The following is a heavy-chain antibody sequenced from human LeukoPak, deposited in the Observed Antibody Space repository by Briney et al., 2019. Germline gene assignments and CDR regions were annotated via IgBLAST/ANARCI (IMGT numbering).Heavy chain of an antibody. CDR1: GGSIISLTDY. V-gene: IGHV4-39*07. Sequence: SETLSLTCTVSGGSIISLTDYWGWIRQPPGKGLEWIGSLYYSGSTHYNPSLKSRVTMSIDTSTNQFSLSLRSVTAADTAVYYCVRISSLVSASGKRNWFDPWGQGTLVIVS. D-gene: IGHD2-21*02. CDR2: LYYSGST. CDR3: VRISSLVSASGKRNWFDP. J-gene: IGHJ5*02.